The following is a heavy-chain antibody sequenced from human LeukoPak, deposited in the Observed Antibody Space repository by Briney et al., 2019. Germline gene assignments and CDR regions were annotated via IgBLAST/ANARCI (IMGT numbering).Heavy chain of an antibody. V-gene: IGHV4-59*08. Sequence: SETLSLTCTVSGGSISSYYWSWIRQPPGKGLEWIGYIYYSGSTNYNPSLKSRVTISVDTSKNQFSLKLSSVTAADTAVYYCARHARGYSVFDYWGQGTLVTVSS. J-gene: IGHJ4*02. CDR3: ARHARGYSVFDY. D-gene: IGHD3-22*01. CDR2: IYYSGST. CDR1: GGSISSYY.